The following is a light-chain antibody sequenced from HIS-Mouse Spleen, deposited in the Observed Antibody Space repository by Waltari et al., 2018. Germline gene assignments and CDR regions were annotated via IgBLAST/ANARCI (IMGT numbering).Light chain of an antibody. CDR3: NSRDSSGNHVV. V-gene: IGLV3-19*01. Sequence: SSELTQDPAVSVALGQTVRITCPGDSLLSYSASWYQQKPGQAPVLVIYGKNNRPSGIPDRFSGSSSGNTVSLTITGAQAEDEADYYCNSRDSSGNHVVFGGGTKLTVL. J-gene: IGLJ2*01. CDR1: SLLSYS. CDR2: GKN.